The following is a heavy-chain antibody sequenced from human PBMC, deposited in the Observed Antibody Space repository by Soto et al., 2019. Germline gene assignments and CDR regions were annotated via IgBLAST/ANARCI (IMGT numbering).Heavy chain of an antibody. CDR2: INPNSGAT. CDR3: ARDPMTTVTTGGVGGFDH. J-gene: IGHJ4*02. V-gene: IGHV1-2*02. Sequence: ASVKVSCKASGYTFTDYYIYWLRQAPGHGLEWMGWINPNSGATNYAHNFQGRVTMTRDTSIRAAYMELSRLSSDDTAVYYCARDPMTTVTTGGVGGFDHWGQGTLVTVSS. D-gene: IGHD4-17*01. CDR1: GYTFTDYY.